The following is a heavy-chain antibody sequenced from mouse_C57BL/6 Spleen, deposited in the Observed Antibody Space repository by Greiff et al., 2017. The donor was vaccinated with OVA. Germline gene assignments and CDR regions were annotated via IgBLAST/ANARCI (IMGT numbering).Heavy chain of an antibody. CDR1: GYAFSSSW. D-gene: IGHD3-2*02. CDR3: AGSGYERFAY. V-gene: IGHV1-82*01. J-gene: IGHJ3*01. CDR2: IYPGDGDT. Sequence: QVQLQQSGPELVKPGASVKISCKASGYAFSSSWMNWVKQRPGKGLEWIGRIYPGDGDTTYNGKFTGKATLTADKSSSTAYMQRSSLTSEDSAVYFCAGSGYERFAYWVQGTLVTVSA.